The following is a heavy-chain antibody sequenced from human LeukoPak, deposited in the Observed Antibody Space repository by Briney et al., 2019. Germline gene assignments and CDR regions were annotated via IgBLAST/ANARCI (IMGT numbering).Heavy chain of an antibody. V-gene: IGHV3-30*02. CDR3: AKGLHSSSWNDAFDI. CDR1: GFNFNYYG. D-gene: IGHD6-13*01. J-gene: IGHJ3*02. CDR2: IRYDGSNE. Sequence: GGSLRLSCAASGFNFNYYGMHWVRQAPGKGLEWVAFIRYDGSNEYYGDSVRGRFTISRDNSDNTLYMQMNSLRVEDTAVYYCAKGLHSSSWNDAFDIWGQGTTVTVSS.